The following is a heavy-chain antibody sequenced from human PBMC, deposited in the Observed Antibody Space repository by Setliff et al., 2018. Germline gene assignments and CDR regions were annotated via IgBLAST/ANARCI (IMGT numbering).Heavy chain of an antibody. D-gene: IGHD6-19*01. CDR3: ARGEGSSGWYSGNWFDP. Sequence: PGESLKISCAASGFTFSSYEMNWVRQAPGKGLEWVSYISSSGSTIYYADSVKGRFTISRDNAKNSLYLQMNSLRAEDTAVYYCARGEGSSGWYSGNWFDPWGQGTLVTVSS. CDR1: GFTFSSYE. V-gene: IGHV3-48*03. J-gene: IGHJ5*02. CDR2: ISSSGSTI.